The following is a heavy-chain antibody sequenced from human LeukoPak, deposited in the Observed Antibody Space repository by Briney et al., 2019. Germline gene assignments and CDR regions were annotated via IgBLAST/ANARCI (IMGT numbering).Heavy chain of an antibody. CDR3: ARDSVELERRNWFDP. CDR1: PYTFNKYY. CDR2: INPSGRSA. D-gene: IGHD1-1*01. J-gene: IGHJ5*02. Sequence: ASVKVSCKASPYTFNKYYIHWVRQAPGQGLEWMGVINPSGRSASYAQRFQGRVTMTRDTSTSTVYMDLSSLRSEDTAVYYCARDSVELERRNWFDPWGQGTPVTVSS. V-gene: IGHV1-46*02.